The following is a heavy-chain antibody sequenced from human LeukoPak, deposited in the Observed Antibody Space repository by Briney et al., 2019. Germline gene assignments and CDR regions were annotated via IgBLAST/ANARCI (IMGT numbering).Heavy chain of an antibody. V-gene: IGHV3-33*01. CDR1: GFTFSSYG. D-gene: IGHD3-3*01. Sequence: PGRSLRLSCAASGFTFSSYGMHWVRQAPGKGLEWVAVIWYDGSNKYYADSVKGRFTISRDNSKNTLYLQMNSLRAEDTAVYYCARPRVDYTDDAFDIWGQGTMVTVSS. J-gene: IGHJ3*02. CDR2: IWYDGSNK. CDR3: ARPRVDYTDDAFDI.